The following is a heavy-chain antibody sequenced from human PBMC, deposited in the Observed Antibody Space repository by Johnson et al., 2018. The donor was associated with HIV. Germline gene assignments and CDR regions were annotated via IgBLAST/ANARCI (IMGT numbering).Heavy chain of an antibody. V-gene: IGHV3-30*04. CDR2: ISYDGSNK. J-gene: IGHJ3*01. CDR3: AKPQLLADDIFNF. Sequence: QMLLVESGGGVVQPGRSLRLSCAASGFTFSSYAMHWVRQAPGKGLEWVAVISYDGSNKYYADSVKGRFTISRDNSKNTLSLQMNSLRAEDTGVYYCAKPQLLADDIFNFWGQGTMVIVSS. CDR1: GFTFSSYA. D-gene: IGHD6-19*01.